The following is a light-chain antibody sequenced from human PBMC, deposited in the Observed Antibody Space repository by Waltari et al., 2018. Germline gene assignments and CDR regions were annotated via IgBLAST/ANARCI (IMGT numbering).Light chain of an antibody. CDR2: DNS. J-gene: IGLJ2*01. CDR3: QVWDSTTDHAI. Sequence: SYVVTQPPSVSLAPGKTATITCGGDDIGRKNVCWYQQRPGQAPVLVVYDNSDRSAGVPAGFSGSNSGDTATLTISRVEVGDEADFYCQVWDSTTDHAIFGGGTKLTVL. V-gene: IGLV3-21*03. CDR1: DIGRKN.